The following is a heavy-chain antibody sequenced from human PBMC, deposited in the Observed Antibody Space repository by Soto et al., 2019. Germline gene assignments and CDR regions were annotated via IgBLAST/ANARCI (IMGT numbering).Heavy chain of an antibody. CDR3: AKDSRGWYPLADY. D-gene: IGHD6-19*01. Sequence: PGGSLRLSCAASGFTFSSYGMHWVRPAPGKGLEWVAVISYDGSNKYYADSVKGRFTISRDNSKNTLYLQMNSLRAEDTAVYYCAKDSRGWYPLADYWGQGTLVTVSS. J-gene: IGHJ4*02. V-gene: IGHV3-30*18. CDR1: GFTFSSYG. CDR2: ISYDGSNK.